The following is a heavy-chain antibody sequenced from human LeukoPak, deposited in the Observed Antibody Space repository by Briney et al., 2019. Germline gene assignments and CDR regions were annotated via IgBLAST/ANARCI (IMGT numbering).Heavy chain of an antibody. J-gene: IGHJ3*02. Sequence: TGGSLRLSCAASGFTFSSYGMHWVRQAPGKGLEWVAFIRYDGSNKYYADSVKGRFTISRDNSKNTLYLQMNSLRAEDTAVYYCAREGIEGYYYSLGAFDIWGQGTMVTVSS. CDR3: AREGIEGYYYSLGAFDI. CDR2: IRYDGSNK. D-gene: IGHD3-22*01. V-gene: IGHV3-30*02. CDR1: GFTFSSYG.